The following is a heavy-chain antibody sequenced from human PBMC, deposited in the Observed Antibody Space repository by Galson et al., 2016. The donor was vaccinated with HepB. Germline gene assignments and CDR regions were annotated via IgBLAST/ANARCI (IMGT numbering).Heavy chain of an antibody. CDR1: GYSFTRHW. CDR3: TRLGGSSDPDEFGGDH. D-gene: IGHD6-6*01. Sequence: QSGAEVKKPGESLKISCKGSGYSFTRHWIGWVRQMPGEGLEWMGVIYPGDSDTRYSPSFQGLVTISADKSISTAYLQWSSLKASDSALYFCTRLGGSSDPDEFGGDHWGQGTLVTVSS. V-gene: IGHV5-51*03. CDR2: IYPGDSDT. J-gene: IGHJ5*02.